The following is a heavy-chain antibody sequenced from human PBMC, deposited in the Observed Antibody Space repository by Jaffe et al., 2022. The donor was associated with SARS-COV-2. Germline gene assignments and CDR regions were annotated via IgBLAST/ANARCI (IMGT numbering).Heavy chain of an antibody. Sequence: QVQLQESGPGLVKPSETLSLTCTVSGGSINSYYWRWIRQPPGKGLEWIGYIYYSGTTSYNPSLKSRVTISVDTSKNQFSLQLNSVTAADTAVYYCARDLAGTSALDIWGQGIMVTVSS. V-gene: IGHV4-59*01. CDR1: GGSINSYY. CDR2: IYYSGTT. CDR3: ARDLAGTSALDI. D-gene: IGHD6-19*01. J-gene: IGHJ3*02.